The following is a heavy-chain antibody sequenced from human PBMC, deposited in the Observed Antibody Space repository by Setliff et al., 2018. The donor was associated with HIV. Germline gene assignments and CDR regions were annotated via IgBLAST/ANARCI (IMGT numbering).Heavy chain of an antibody. CDR1: GGSFSGNY. J-gene: IGHJ5*02. Sequence: PSQTLSLTCAVSGGSFSGNYWNWIRQPPGKGLEWIGEINHSANTNYSPSLKSRVTISVDTSKNQFSLKLNSVTAADTAVYYCARSPLHCGGGSCYLTWFDPWGQGTLVTVSS. D-gene: IGHD2-15*01. V-gene: IGHV4-34*01. CDR2: INHSANT. CDR3: ARSPLHCGGGSCYLTWFDP.